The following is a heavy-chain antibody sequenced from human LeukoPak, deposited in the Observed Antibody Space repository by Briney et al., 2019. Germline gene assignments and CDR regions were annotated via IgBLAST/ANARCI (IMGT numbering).Heavy chain of an antibody. CDR3: AKGIVVVYDAFDI. V-gene: IGHV3-23*01. Sequence: PGGSLRLSCAASGFTFSSYPMSWVRQAPGKGLEWVSAISGSGGSTYYADSVKGRFTISRDNSKNTLYLQMNSLRAEDTAVYYCAKGIVVVYDAFDIWGQGTMVTVSS. CDR2: ISGSGGST. J-gene: IGHJ3*02. CDR1: GFTFSSYP. D-gene: IGHD2-15*01.